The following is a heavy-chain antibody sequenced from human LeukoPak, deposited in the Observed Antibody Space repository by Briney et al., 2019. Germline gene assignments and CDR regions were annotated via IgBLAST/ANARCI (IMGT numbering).Heavy chain of an antibody. CDR3: ARVYYGSGSYYFDY. V-gene: IGHV3-30*14. Sequence: GESLRLSCAASGFTFSSYAMHWVRQAPGKGLEWVAVISYDGSNKYYADSVKGRFTISRDNSKNTLYLQMNSLRAEDTAVYYCARVYYGSGSYYFDYWGQGTLVTVSS. CDR1: GFTFSSYA. CDR2: ISYDGSNK. J-gene: IGHJ4*02. D-gene: IGHD3-10*01.